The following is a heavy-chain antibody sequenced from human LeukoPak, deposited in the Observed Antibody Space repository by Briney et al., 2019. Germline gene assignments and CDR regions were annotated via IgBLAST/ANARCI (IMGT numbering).Heavy chain of an antibody. CDR3: ARSSPLITMLRGAFDY. Sequence: GGSLRLSCAASGFTFSSYSMNWVRQAPGKGLEWVASISTSSNYIYYADSVKGRFTISRDNAQNSLYLQMNSLRAEDTAVYYCARSSPLITMLRGAFDYWGQGTLVTVSS. CDR2: ISTSSNYI. CDR1: GFTFSSYS. V-gene: IGHV3-21*01. D-gene: IGHD3-10*01. J-gene: IGHJ4*02.